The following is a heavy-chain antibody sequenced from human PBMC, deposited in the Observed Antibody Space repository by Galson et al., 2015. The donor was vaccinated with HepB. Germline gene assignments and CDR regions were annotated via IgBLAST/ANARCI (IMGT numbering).Heavy chain of an antibody. CDR1: GYTFTNYA. V-gene: IGHV1-3*01. Sequence: SVKVSCKASGYTFTNYAMHWVRQAPGQRLEWMGWINAGNGNTKYSQKFQGRVTTTRDTSASTAYMELSSLRSEDTAVYYCARALAAHQRRYYYYYYMDVWGKGTTVTVSS. J-gene: IGHJ6*03. CDR2: INAGNGNT. CDR3: ARALAAHQRRYYYYYYMDV. D-gene: IGHD6-25*01.